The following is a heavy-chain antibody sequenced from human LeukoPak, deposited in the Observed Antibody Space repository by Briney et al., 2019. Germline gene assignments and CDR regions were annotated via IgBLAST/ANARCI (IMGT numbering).Heavy chain of an antibody. CDR3: ATMTPTGAAAIPSGYSNYEGDY. J-gene: IGHJ4*02. CDR1: GSTLTELS. V-gene: IGHV1-24*01. D-gene: IGHD4-11*01. CDR2: FDPEDGET. Sequence: ASVKVSCKVSGSTLTELSMHLVRQAPGKGHEWMGGFDPEDGETIYAQKFQGRVTMTEDTSTDTAYIELSSLRSEDTAVYYCATMTPTGAAAIPSGYSNYEGDYWGQGTLVTVSS.